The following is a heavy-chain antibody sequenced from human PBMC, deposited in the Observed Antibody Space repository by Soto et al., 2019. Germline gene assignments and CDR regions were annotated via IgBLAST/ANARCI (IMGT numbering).Heavy chain of an antibody. D-gene: IGHD3-9*01. Sequence: ASVKVSCKASGGTFSSYAISWVRQAPGQGLEWMGGIIAYYGTANYAQKFQGRVTITTDESTSTAYMELRSLRSDDTAVYYCAREENDILTGYRAFDIWGQGTMVTVSS. J-gene: IGHJ3*02. CDR3: AREENDILTGYRAFDI. V-gene: IGHV1-69*05. CDR1: GGTFSSYA. CDR2: IIAYYGTA.